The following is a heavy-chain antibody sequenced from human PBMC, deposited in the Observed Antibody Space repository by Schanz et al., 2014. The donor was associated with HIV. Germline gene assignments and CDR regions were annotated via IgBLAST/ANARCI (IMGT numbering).Heavy chain of an antibody. J-gene: IGHJ5*02. CDR3: VRDFDPSSAGSGYEDWFAP. CDR1: GFTFSSYS. D-gene: IGHD3-22*01. V-gene: IGHV3-48*02. CDR2: ISLSSGTK. Sequence: EVHLVESGGDLVQPGGSLRLSCAASGFTFSSYSMNWVRQAPGKGLEWIAHISLSSGTKYNADSVKGRFTISRDNAKASVYLQMNILRDEDTAVYYCVRDFDPSSAGSGYEDWFAPWGQGTLVTVSS.